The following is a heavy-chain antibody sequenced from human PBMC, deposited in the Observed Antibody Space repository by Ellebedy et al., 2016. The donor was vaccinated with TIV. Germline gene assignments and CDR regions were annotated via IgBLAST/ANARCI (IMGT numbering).Heavy chain of an antibody. Sequence: ASVKVSCKVSGYTLTELSMHWVRQAPGKGLEWMGGFDPEDGETILAQKFQGRVTMTTDTSTSTAYMELRSLRSDDTAVYYCAREPDTAMITCDYWGQGTLVTVSS. V-gene: IGHV1-24*01. CDR3: AREPDTAMITCDY. D-gene: IGHD5-18*01. CDR2: FDPEDGET. J-gene: IGHJ4*02. CDR1: GYTLTELS.